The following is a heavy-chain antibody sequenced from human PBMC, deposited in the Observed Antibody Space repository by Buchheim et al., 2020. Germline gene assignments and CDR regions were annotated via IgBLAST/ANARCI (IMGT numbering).Heavy chain of an antibody. V-gene: IGHV3-30*03. Sequence: QVQLVESGGGVVQPGRSLRLSCAASGFTFSSYGMHWVRQAPGKGLEWVAVISYDGSNKYYADSVKGRFTISRDNSKNTLYLQMNSLKGEDTAVYYCARLGWLPYYYGMDVWGQGTT. CDR2: ISYDGSNK. CDR3: ARLGWLPYYYGMDV. CDR1: GFTFSSYG. D-gene: IGHD5-24*01. J-gene: IGHJ6*02.